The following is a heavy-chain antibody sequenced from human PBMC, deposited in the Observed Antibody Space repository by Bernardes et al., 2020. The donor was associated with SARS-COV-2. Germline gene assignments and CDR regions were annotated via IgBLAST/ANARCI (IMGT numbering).Heavy chain of an antibody. Sequence: ASVKVSCKASGYTFTSYGINWVRQAPGQGLEWMGWISAYNCNTNYAQKLQGRVTMTTDTSTSTAYMELRSLRSDDTAVYYCARGRDIVVVPAAPPNWFDPWGQGTLVTVSS. CDR2: ISAYNCNT. D-gene: IGHD2-2*01. CDR3: ARGRDIVVVPAAPPNWFDP. V-gene: IGHV1-18*01. J-gene: IGHJ5*02. CDR1: GYTFTSYG.